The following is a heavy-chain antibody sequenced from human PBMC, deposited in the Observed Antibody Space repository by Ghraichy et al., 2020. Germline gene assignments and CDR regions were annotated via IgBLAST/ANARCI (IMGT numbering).Heavy chain of an antibody. V-gene: IGHV3-30*18. CDR1: GFTFSSYG. J-gene: IGHJ5*02. Sequence: GGSLRFSCAASGFTFSSYGMHWVRQAPGKGLEWVAVISYDGSNKYYADSVKGRFTISRDNSKNTLYLQMNSLRAEDTAVYYCAKEATVLLWFGELYNWFDPWGQGTLVTVSS. CDR3: AKEATVLLWFGELYNWFDP. D-gene: IGHD3-10*01. CDR2: ISYDGSNK.